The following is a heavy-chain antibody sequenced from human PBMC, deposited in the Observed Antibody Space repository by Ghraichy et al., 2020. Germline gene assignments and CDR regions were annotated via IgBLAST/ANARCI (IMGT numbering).Heavy chain of an antibody. V-gene: IGHV3-7*01. CDR1: GFTFSSYW. J-gene: IGHJ2*01. CDR2: IKQDGSEK. D-gene: IGHD3-22*01. CDR3: ARKSSDSSGYYYARGGWYFDL. Sequence: GESLNISCAASGFTFSSYWMSWVRQAPGKGLEWVANIKQDGSEKYYVDSVKGRFTISRDNAKNSLYLQMNSLRAEDTAVYYCARKSSDSSGYYYARGGWYFDLWGRGTLVTVSS.